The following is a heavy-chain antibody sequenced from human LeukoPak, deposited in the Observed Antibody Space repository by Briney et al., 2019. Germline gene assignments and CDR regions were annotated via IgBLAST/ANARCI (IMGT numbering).Heavy chain of an antibody. CDR3: ASGDYYDSSDFDY. Sequence: SVKVSCKASGGTFSSYAISWVQQAPGQGLEWMGRIIPIFGTANYAQKFQGRVTITTDESTSTAYMELSSLRSEDTAVYYCASGDYYDSSDFDYWGQGTLVTVSS. V-gene: IGHV1-69*05. J-gene: IGHJ4*02. D-gene: IGHD3-22*01. CDR1: GGTFSSYA. CDR2: IIPIFGTA.